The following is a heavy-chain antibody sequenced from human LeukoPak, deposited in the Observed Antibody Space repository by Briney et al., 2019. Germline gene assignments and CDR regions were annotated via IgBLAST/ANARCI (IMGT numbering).Heavy chain of an antibody. CDR1: GYSISSGYY. Sequence: SETLSLTCTVSGYSISSGYYWGWIRQPPGKGLEWIGSIYHSGSTYYNPSLKSRVTISVDTSKNQFSLKLSSVTAADTAVYYCARLAGPNDYWGQGTLVTVSS. V-gene: IGHV4-38-2*02. J-gene: IGHJ4*02. D-gene: IGHD3-3*02. CDR2: IYHSGST. CDR3: ARLAGPNDY.